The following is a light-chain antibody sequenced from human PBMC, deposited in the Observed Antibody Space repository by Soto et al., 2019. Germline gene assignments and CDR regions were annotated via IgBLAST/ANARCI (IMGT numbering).Light chain of an antibody. CDR1: QSVSGSY. CDR3: QQYNTWPLT. J-gene: IGKJ4*01. V-gene: IGKV3-15*01. CDR2: AAS. Sequence: EIVMTQSPATLSVSAGQRATLSCRASQSVSGSYLAWYQQKPGQAPRLLIYAASTRATGIPARFSGSGSGTEFTLTISSLQSEDFAVYYCQQYNTWPLTFGGGTKVEIK.